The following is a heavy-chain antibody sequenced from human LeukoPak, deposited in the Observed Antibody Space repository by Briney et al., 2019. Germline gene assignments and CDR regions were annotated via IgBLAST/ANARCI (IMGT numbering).Heavy chain of an antibody. Sequence: PGGSLRLSCAASGFTLRTYWMTWVRQAPGKGLEWVANINEDGSEKYYVDSVKGRFTISRDNAKNSLYLQMNSLRGEDTAVYYCVRFPTGFAYRGQGTLVTVSS. CDR1: GFTLRTYW. D-gene: IGHD4-17*01. CDR2: INEDGSEK. CDR3: VRFPTGFAY. V-gene: IGHV3-7*05. J-gene: IGHJ4*02.